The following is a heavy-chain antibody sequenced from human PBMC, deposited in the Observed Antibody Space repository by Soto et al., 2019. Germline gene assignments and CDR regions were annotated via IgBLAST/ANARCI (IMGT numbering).Heavy chain of an antibody. CDR2: IIPIFGTA. D-gene: IGHD6-19*01. CDR1: GGTFSSYS. V-gene: IGHV1-69*13. J-gene: IGHJ4*02. Sequence: SVKVSCKASGGTFSSYSISWVLEAPGQGLEWMGGIIPIFGTANYAQKFQGRVTITADESTSTAYMELSSLRSEDTAVYYCAWDPGSGWPGNYWGQGTLVTVSS. CDR3: AWDPGSGWPGNY.